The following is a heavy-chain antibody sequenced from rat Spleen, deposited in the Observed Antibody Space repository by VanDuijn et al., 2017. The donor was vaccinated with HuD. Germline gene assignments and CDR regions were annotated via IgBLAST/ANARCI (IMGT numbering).Heavy chain of an antibody. V-gene: IGHV2-43*01. D-gene: IGHD1-2*01. CDR3: ARQGTIAPHYFDY. Sequence: QVQLKESGPGLVQPSQTLSLTCTVSGFSLTSYHVGWVRQPPGKGLEWMGVIWTGGSTAYNSLLKSRLSISRETSKSQVFLKLNSLQPEDTGTYSCARQGTIAPHYFDYWGQGVMVTVSS. CDR1: GFSLTSYH. CDR2: IWTGGST. J-gene: IGHJ2*01.